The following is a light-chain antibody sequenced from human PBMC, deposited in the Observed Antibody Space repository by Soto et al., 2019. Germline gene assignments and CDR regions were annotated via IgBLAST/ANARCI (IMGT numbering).Light chain of an antibody. CDR2: RND. CDR3: AAWDDSLRGLV. Sequence: QAVLTQPPSASGTPGQRVTISCSGSISNLGSNFVFWYQQLPGAAPTLLISRNDHRPSGVPDRFSGSKSGTSASLAISGLRSEDEADYHCAAWDDSLRGLVFGGGTKLTVL. CDR1: ISNLGSNF. J-gene: IGLJ2*01. V-gene: IGLV1-47*01.